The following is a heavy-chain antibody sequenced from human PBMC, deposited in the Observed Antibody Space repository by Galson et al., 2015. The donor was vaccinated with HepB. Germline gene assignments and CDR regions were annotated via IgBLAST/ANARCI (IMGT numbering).Heavy chain of an antibody. Sequence: SVKVSCKASGYTFTSYGISWVRQAPGQGLEWMGWISAYNGNTNYAQKLQGRVTMTTDTSTSTAYMELRSLRSDDTAVYYCARSLLGATTFNWFDPWGQGTLVTVSS. CDR2: ISAYNGNT. J-gene: IGHJ5*02. CDR1: GYTFTSYG. D-gene: IGHD1-26*01. CDR3: ARSLLGATTFNWFDP. V-gene: IGHV1-18*01.